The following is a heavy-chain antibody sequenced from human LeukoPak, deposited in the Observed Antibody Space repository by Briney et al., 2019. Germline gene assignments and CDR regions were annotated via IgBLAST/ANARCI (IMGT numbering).Heavy chain of an antibody. J-gene: IGHJ4*02. D-gene: IGHD1-26*01. CDR1: GYSFASYY. CDR2: VNPSGGST. V-gene: IGHV1-46*01. CDR3: ARLGFSGSYDY. Sequence: ASVKVSCKASGYSFASYYIHWVRQAPGQGLEWMGIVNPSGGSTTYAQRFQGRVTMTRDTSTSTVYMDLSSLRSEDTAVYYCARLGFSGSYDYWGQGTLVTVSS.